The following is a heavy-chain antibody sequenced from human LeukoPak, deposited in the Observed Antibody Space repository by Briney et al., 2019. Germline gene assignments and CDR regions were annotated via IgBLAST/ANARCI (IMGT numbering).Heavy chain of an antibody. J-gene: IGHJ3*02. D-gene: IGHD3-22*01. CDR3: ARDYYDSSGYYYSGGAFDI. Sequence: PSETLSLTCAVSGYSISSGYYWGWIRQPAGKGLEWIGRIYTSGSTNYNPSLKSRVTMSVDTSKNQFSLKLSSVTAADTAVYYCARDYYDSSGYYYSGGAFDIWGQGTMVTVSS. CDR1: GYSISSGYY. CDR2: IYTSGST. V-gene: IGHV4-4*07.